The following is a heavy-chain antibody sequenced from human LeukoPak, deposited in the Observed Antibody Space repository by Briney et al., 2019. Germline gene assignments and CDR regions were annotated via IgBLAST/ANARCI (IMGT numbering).Heavy chain of an antibody. Sequence: SVKVSCKASGGTFSSYAISWVRQAPGQGLEWMGGIIPIFGTANYAQKFQGRVTITADESTSTAYMELSSLRSEDAAVYYCARILVAAAETPETYYYYGMDVWGQGTTVTVSS. CDR2: IIPIFGTA. J-gene: IGHJ6*02. CDR1: GGTFSSYA. D-gene: IGHD6-13*01. V-gene: IGHV1-69*13. CDR3: ARILVAAAETPETYYYYGMDV.